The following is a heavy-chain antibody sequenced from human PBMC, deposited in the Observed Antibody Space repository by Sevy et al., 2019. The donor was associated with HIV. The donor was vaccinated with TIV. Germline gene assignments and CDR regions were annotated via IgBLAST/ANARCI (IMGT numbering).Heavy chain of an antibody. CDR2: INHSGST. Sequence: SETLSLTCAVYGGSFSGYYWSWIRQPPGKGLEWIGEINHSGSTNYNPSLKSRVTISVDTSKHQFSLKLSSVTAADTAVYYCARGWSPNSSSWYFDYWGQGTLGTVSS. CDR1: GGSFSGYY. CDR3: ARGWSPNSSSWYFDY. D-gene: IGHD6-13*01. J-gene: IGHJ4*02. V-gene: IGHV4-34*01.